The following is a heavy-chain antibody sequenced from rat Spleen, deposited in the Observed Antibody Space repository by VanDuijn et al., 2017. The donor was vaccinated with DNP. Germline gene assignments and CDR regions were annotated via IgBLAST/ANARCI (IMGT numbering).Heavy chain of an antibody. J-gene: IGHJ3*01. D-gene: IGHD1-1*01. Sequence: EVQLVESGEHLVQPGGSMKLSCAASGFTFSHYYMAWVRQAPTTGLEWVASISTGRGTTYYRDSVKGRLTISRDNAKSMLYLQVDSLRPEDTATYYCAREGSGALFAYWGQGTLVTVSA. CDR1: GFTFSHYY. CDR2: ISTGRGTT. CDR3: AREGSGALFAY. V-gene: IGHV5-25*01.